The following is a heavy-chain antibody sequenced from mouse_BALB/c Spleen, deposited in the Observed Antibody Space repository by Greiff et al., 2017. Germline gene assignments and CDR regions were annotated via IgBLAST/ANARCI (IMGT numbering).Heavy chain of an antibody. Sequence: QVPLQQSGPQLVRPGASVKISCKASGYSFTSYWMHWVKQRPGQGLEWIGMIDPSDSETRLTQKFKDKATLTVNKSSSTAYMQLSSPTSEDSAVYYCARGGYDYDEFAYWGQGTLVTVSA. V-gene: IGHV1S127*01. CDR3: ARGGYDYDEFAY. CDR2: IDPSDSET. CDR1: GYSFTSYW. D-gene: IGHD2-4*01. J-gene: IGHJ3*01.